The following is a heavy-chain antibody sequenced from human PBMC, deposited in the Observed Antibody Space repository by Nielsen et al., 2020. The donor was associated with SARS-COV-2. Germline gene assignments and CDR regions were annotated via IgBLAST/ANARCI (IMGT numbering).Heavy chain of an antibody. CDR1: GFTFSDHY. Sequence: GGSLRLSCAASGFTFSDHYMDWVRQAPGKGLEWVARIRDKANSYTTEYDASVKGRFTISRDDSKNSVYLQMNSLRAEDTAVYYCARDLLTLWFGSPVGPFDYWGQGTLVTVSS. CDR2: IRDKANSYTT. D-gene: IGHD3-10*01. V-gene: IGHV3-72*01. CDR3: ARDLLTLWFGSPVGPFDY. J-gene: IGHJ4*02.